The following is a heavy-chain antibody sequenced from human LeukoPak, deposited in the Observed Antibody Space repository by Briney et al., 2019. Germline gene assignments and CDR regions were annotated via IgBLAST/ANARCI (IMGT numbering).Heavy chain of an antibody. CDR1: GGSIRSYY. V-gene: IGHV4-59*01. CDR3: ARVPKGSGYFNY. CDR2: IYYSGSM. Sequence: PSETLSLTCTVAGGSIRSYYWSWIRQPPGKGLEWMGYIYYSGSMNYNPSLKSRVTISVDTSKNQVSLKLTSVTAADTAVYYCARVPKGSGYFNYWGQGTLVTVSS. J-gene: IGHJ4*02. D-gene: IGHD3-10*01.